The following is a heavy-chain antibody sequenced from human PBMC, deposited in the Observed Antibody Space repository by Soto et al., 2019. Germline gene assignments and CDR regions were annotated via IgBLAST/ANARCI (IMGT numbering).Heavy chain of an antibody. J-gene: IGHJ6*02. D-gene: IGHD2-21*02. CDR1: GFTFSSYA. CDR3: AKDPPHIVVVTAPSHGMDV. CDR2: ISGSGGST. V-gene: IGHV3-23*01. Sequence: PGGSLRLSCAASGFTFSSYAMSWVRQAPGKGLEWVSAISGSGGSTYYAGSVKGRFTISRDNSKNTLYLQMNSLRAEDTAVYYCAKDPPHIVVVTAPSHGMDVWGQGTTVTVSS.